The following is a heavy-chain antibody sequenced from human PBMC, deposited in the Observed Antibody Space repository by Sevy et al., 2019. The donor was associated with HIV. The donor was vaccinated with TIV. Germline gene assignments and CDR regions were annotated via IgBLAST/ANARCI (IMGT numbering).Heavy chain of an antibody. V-gene: IGHV1-24*01. CDR3: ATTKDYYDSSGSPFDY. J-gene: IGHJ4*02. D-gene: IGHD3-22*01. CDR2: FDPEDGET. CDR1: GYTLTQLS. Sequence: ASVKVSCKVSGYTLTQLSMHWVRQAPGKGLEWMGSFDPEDGETLYAQKFQGRVTMTEDTSTDIAYMELRSLRSEDTAVYYCATTKDYYDSSGSPFDYWGQGTLVTVSS.